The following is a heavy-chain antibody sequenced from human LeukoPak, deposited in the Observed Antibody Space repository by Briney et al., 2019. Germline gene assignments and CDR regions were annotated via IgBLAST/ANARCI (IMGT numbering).Heavy chain of an antibody. D-gene: IGHD4-11*01. CDR2: ISGSGGST. J-gene: IGHJ3*02. V-gene: IGHV3-23*01. CDR1: GFTFSSCA. CDR3: AKDGVDYSDSFDAFHI. Sequence: WGSLTLTCAASGFTFSSCAMSWVRQAPGKGLEWVSAISGSGGSTYYADSVKGRFTISRDNSKNTLYLQMNSLRAEDTAVYCCAKDGVDYSDSFDAFHISGERTMFTVSS.